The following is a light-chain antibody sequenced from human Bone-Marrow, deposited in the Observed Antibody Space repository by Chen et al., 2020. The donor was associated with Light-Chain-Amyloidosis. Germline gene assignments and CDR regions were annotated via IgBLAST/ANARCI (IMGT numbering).Light chain of an antibody. V-gene: IGLV3-25*03. J-gene: IGLJ2*01. CDR2: RDT. Sequence: SYELTQPPSVSVSPAQTGRITCSGDDLPTKYAYWYQQKPGQAPVLVIHRDTERPSGISERFSGSSSGTTATLTISGVQAEDEADYHCQSADSSGTYEVIFGGGTKLTVL. CDR1: DLPTKY. CDR3: QSADSSGTYEVI.